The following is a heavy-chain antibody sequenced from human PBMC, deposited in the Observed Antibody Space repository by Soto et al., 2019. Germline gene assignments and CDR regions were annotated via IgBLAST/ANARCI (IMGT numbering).Heavy chain of an antibody. J-gene: IGHJ4*01. V-gene: IGHV3-7*01. CDR1: GLTFSNYW. D-gene: IGHD6-19*01. CDR2: IKQDGSEK. CDR3: VTGVGCVY. Sequence: PGGSLRLSCAASGLTFSNYWMTWVRQAPGKGLEWVANIKQDGSEKHYVDSVKGRFTISRDNVKNSLFLQMNSLRVEDTAVYYCVTGVGCVYWGHGTLVTVSS.